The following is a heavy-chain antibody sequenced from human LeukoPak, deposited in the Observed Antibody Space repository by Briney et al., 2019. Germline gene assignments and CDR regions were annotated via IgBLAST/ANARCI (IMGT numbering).Heavy chain of an antibody. CDR1: GGSISSSSYY. D-gene: IGHD4-17*01. CDR2: IYNSGST. V-gene: IGHV4-61*05. J-gene: IGHJ4*02. CDR3: ARVDYGDYSKDFDY. Sequence: SETLSLTCTVSGGSISSSSYYWGWIRQPPGKGLEWIGYIYNSGSTNYNPSLKSRATMSVDTSKNQFSLRLNSVTAADTAVYYCARVDYGDYSKDFDYWDQGALVTVAS.